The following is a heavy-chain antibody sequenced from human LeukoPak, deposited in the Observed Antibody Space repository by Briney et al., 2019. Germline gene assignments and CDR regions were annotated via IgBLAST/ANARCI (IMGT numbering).Heavy chain of an antibody. J-gene: IGHJ4*02. CDR3: ARASAYYDFWSGTPEGYYFDY. V-gene: IGHV4-34*01. CDR1: DGSFSGYY. Sequence: SETLSLTCAVYDGSFSGYYWSWIRQPPGKGLEWIGEINHSGSTNYNPSLKSRVTISVDTSKNQFSLKLSSVTAADTAVYYCARASAYYDFWSGTPEGYYFDYWGQGTLVTVSS. CDR2: INHSGST. D-gene: IGHD3-3*01.